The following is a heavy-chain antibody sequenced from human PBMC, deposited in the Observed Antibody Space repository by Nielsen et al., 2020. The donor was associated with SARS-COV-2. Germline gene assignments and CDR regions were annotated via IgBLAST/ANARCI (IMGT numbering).Heavy chain of an antibody. Sequence: SGLTLVKPTQTLTLTCTFSGFSLSTSGMRVSWIRQPPGKALEWLARIDWDDDKFYRTSLKTRLTISKDTSKNQVVLTMTNMDPVDTATYYCARAPGYSSGWYFGYFDYWGQGTLVTVSS. D-gene: IGHD6-19*01. CDR2: IDWDDDK. J-gene: IGHJ4*02. CDR3: ARAPGYSSGWYFGYFDY. V-gene: IGHV2-70*04. CDR1: GFSLSTSGMR.